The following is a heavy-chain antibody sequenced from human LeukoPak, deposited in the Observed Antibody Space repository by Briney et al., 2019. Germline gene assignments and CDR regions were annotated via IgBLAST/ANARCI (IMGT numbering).Heavy chain of an antibody. CDR1: GFTFSSYA. J-gene: IGHJ4*02. CDR2: ISSNGGST. D-gene: IGHD6-25*01. V-gene: IGHV3-64D*06. Sequence: PGGSLRLSCSASGFTFSSYAMHWVRQAPGKGLEYVSAISSNGGSTYYADSVKGRFTISRDNSKNTLYLQMSSLRAEDTAVYYCVKDAMYIAAAPDYWGQGTLVTVSS. CDR3: VKDAMYIAAAPDY.